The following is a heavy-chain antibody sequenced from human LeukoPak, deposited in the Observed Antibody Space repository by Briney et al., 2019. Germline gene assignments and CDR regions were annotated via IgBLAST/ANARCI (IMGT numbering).Heavy chain of an antibody. J-gene: IGHJ4*02. CDR2: ISSDGSSI. D-gene: IGHD5-18*01. V-gene: IGHV3-74*03. Sequence: GGSLRLSCAASGFSFRNYWMYWVRQAPGKGLVWVSRISSDGSSIKYEDSVKGRFTISRDTATNTLYLQMSSLRAEDTAVYYCARGFSYGYSDYWGQGTLVTVSS. CDR3: ARGFSYGYSDY. CDR1: GFSFRNYW.